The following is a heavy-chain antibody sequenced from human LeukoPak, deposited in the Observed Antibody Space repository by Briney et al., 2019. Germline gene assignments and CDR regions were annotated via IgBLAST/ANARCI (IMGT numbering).Heavy chain of an antibody. Sequence: GGSLRLSCAASGFTFSSYWMSWVRQAPGKGLEWVANIKQDGSEKYYVDSVKGRFTISRDNAKNSLYLQMNSLRAEDTAVYYCARENYYDSSGYDYWDQGTLVTVSS. J-gene: IGHJ4*02. D-gene: IGHD3-22*01. CDR1: GFTFSSYW. V-gene: IGHV3-7*03. CDR3: ARENYYDSSGYDY. CDR2: IKQDGSEK.